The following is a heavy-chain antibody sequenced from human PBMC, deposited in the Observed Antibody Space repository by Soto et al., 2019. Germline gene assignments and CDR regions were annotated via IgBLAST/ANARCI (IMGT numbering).Heavy chain of an antibody. CDR2: ISYDGSNK. Sequence: QVQLVESGGGVVQPGRSLRLSCAASGFTFSSYAMHWARQAPGKGLEWVAVISYDGSNKYYADSVKGRFTISRDNSKNTLYLQMNSLRAEDTAVYYCARDLLLWFGELSAYYYGMDVWGQGTTVTVSS. J-gene: IGHJ6*02. CDR3: ARDLLLWFGELSAYYYGMDV. V-gene: IGHV3-30-3*01. CDR1: GFTFSSYA. D-gene: IGHD3-10*01.